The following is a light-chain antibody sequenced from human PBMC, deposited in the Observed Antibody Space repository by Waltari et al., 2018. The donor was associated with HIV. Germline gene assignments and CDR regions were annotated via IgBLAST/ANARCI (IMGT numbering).Light chain of an antibody. J-gene: IGLJ2*01. CDR2: RNN. CDR3: AAWDENLSGRVV. V-gene: IGLV1-47*01. CDR1: SSNIGTNY. Sequence: QSMLTQPPSVSAAPGQKVTISCSGSSSNIGTNYIYWYQQLPGTAPKLLIYRNNQRPSGVPDRFSGSKSGTSVFLAISGLRSEDEADYYCAAWDENLSGRVVFGGGTKLTVL.